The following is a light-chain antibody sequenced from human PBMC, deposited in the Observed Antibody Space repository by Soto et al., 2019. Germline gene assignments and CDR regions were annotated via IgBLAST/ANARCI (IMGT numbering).Light chain of an antibody. V-gene: IGLV1-40*01. Sequence: LTQPPSVSGAPGQRVTISCTGTSSNIGTYDVHWYQQVPGSAPKLLIYGNNNRPSGVPDRFSGSDSGTSASLAITGLQAEDEADYYCQSYDSSLSGFYVFGTGTKLTVL. CDR3: QSYDSSLSGFYV. J-gene: IGLJ1*01. CDR1: SSNIGTYD. CDR2: GNN.